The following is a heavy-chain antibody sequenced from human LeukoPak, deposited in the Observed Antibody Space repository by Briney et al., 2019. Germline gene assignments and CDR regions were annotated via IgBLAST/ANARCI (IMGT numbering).Heavy chain of an antibody. D-gene: IGHD2-15*01. J-gene: IGHJ4*02. CDR2: ISYDGSNK. CDR3: ARDLSLYCSGGSCYSLNY. V-gene: IGHV3-30*03. CDR1: GFTFSSYG. Sequence: GSLRLSCAASGFTFSSYGMHWVRQAPGKGLEWVAVISYDGSNKYYADSVKGRFTISRDNSKNTLYLQMNSLRAEDTAVYYCARDLSLYCSGGSCYSLNYWGQGTLVTVSS.